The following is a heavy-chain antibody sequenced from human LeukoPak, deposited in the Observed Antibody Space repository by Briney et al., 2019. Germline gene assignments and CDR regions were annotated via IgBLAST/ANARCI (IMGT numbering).Heavy chain of an antibody. Sequence: SVKVSCKASGGTFSSYAISWVRQAPGQGLEWMGGIIPIFGTANYAQKFQGRVTITADESTSTAYMELSSLRSEDTAVYYCARGHCSGGSCYFDYWGQGTLVTVSS. CDR3: ARGHCSGGSCYFDY. J-gene: IGHJ4*03. CDR2: IIPIFGTA. CDR1: GGTFSSYA. D-gene: IGHD2-15*01. V-gene: IGHV1-69*13.